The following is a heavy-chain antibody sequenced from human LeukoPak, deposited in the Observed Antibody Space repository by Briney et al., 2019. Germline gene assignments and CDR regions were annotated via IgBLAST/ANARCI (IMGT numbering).Heavy chain of an antibody. V-gene: IGHV3-48*03. Sequence: GGTLRLSCAASGFTFSSYEMNWVRQAPAKGLEWVSYISCSCSTIYYADSVKGRFTISRDNDKNSLYLQMNSLRAEDTAVYYCARVYTYGYYFDYWGQGTLVTVSS. CDR3: ARVYTYGYYFDY. CDR2: ISCSCSTI. CDR1: GFTFSSYE. D-gene: IGHD5-18*01. J-gene: IGHJ4*02.